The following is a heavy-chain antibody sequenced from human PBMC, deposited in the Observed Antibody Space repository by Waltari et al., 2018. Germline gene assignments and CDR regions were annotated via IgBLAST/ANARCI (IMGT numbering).Heavy chain of an antibody. Sequence: QVQLQQWGAGLLKPSETLSLTCAAYGGSFSGYYRSWIRQPPGKGLEWNGEIKHSGSTNYNPSLKSRVTISVDTSKNQFSLKLSSVTAADTAVYYCARGGYCSSTSCYRYFDYWGQGTLVTVSS. CDR3: ARGGYCSSTSCYRYFDY. CDR2: IKHSGST. D-gene: IGHD2-2*01. V-gene: IGHV4-34*01. J-gene: IGHJ4*02. CDR1: GGSFSGYY.